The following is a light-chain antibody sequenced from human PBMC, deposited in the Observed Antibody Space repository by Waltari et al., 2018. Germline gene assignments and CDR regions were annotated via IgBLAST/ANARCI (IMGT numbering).Light chain of an antibody. J-gene: IGKJ1*01. CDR1: QSVGRS. V-gene: IGKV3-20*01. CDR2: DAS. CDR3: QHYVRLPAT. Sequence: EIVLTQSPGTLSLSPGERATLACRASQSVGRSLAWYQQKPGQAPRLLIYDASRRATGIPDRFSGSGSGTDFSLTISRLEPEDFVVYYCQHYVRLPATFGQGTKVEI.